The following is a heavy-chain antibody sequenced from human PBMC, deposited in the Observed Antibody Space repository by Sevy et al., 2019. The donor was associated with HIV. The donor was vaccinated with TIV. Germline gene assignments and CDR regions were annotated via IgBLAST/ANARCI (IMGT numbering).Heavy chain of an antibody. CDR1: GFTFDDYA. J-gene: IGHJ3*02. CDR2: ISWNSGSI. Sequence: GGSLRLSCAASGFTFDDYAMHWVRQAPGKGLEWVSGISWNSGSIGYADSVKGRFTISRANAKNSLYLQMNSLRAEVTALYYCAKDTTSYCSGGSCYGAFDIWGQGTMVTVSS. CDR3: AKDTTSYCSGGSCYGAFDI. V-gene: IGHV3-9*01. D-gene: IGHD2-15*01.